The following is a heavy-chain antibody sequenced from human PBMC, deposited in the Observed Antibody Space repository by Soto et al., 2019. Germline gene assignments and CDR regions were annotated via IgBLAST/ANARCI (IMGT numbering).Heavy chain of an antibody. CDR3: ARNGTYSSSLSQYSGMDV. J-gene: IGHJ6*02. V-gene: IGHV1-69*01. Sequence: QVQLVQSGAEEKEPGSSVRVSCKASGGTFDNFIMNWVRQTPGRGLEWMGGIVPMLGTPTYAEKFKGRVTISATGSTSTMYMEVTSLRSEDTAIYYCARNGTYSSSLSQYSGMDVWGQGTTVTVSS. D-gene: IGHD1-26*01. CDR1: GGTFDNFI. CDR2: IVPMLGTP.